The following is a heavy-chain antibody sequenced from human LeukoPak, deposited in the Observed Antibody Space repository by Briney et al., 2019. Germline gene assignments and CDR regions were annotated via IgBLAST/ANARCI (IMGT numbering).Heavy chain of an antibody. D-gene: IGHD3-9*01. J-gene: IGHJ4*02. V-gene: IGHV4-34*01. CDR1: GGSFSGYY. CDR2: INHSGST. CDR3: ARGGGLRYFDWLLHPFDY. Sequence: PSETLSLTCAVYGGSFSGYYWSWIRQPPGKGLEWIGEINHSGSTNYNPSLKSRVTISVDTSKNQFSLKLSSVTAADTAVYYCARGGGLRYFDWLLHPFDYWGQGTLVTVSS.